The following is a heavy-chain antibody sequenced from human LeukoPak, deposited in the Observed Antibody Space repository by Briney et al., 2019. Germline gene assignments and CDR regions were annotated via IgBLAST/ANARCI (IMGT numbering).Heavy chain of an antibody. D-gene: IGHD1-26*01. V-gene: IGHV3-48*03. J-gene: IGHJ6*02. CDR3: ARTELFPYYYHGLDS. CDR2: MSSSGGTV. CDR1: GFTFSSYE. Sequence: GGSLRLSCAASGFTFSSYEMNWVRQAPGRGLEWVAFMSSSGGTVYYADSVRGRFTLSRDNAKSSLFLYLQMNSLRAEDTAVYYLARTELFPYYYHGLDSRALGTRVTVS.